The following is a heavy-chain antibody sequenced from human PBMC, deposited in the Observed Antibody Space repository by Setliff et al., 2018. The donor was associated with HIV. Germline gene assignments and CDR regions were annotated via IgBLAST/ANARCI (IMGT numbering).Heavy chain of an antibody. J-gene: IGHJ4*02. Sequence: VGSLRLSCAASGFNFNDYGMHWVRQAPGKGLEWVAFIRYDGSNEHYADSVKGRFTISRDNSKNTLALQMTSLRVEDTAEYYCAKDYFSGYDFRYFFDYWGQGALVTVSS. V-gene: IGHV3-30*02. D-gene: IGHD5-12*01. CDR3: AKDYFSGYDFRYFFDY. CDR2: IRYDGSNE. CDR1: GFNFNDYG.